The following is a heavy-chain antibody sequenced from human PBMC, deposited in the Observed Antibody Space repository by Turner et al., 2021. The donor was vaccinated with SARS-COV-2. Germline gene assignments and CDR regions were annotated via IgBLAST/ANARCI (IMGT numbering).Heavy chain of an antibody. CDR1: GFTFSNYD. D-gene: IGHD6-13*01. J-gene: IGHJ4*02. V-gene: IGHV3-30*18. CDR2: ISYDGSSK. CDR3: AKDMEQLVPLFDY. Sequence: QVKLVESGGGVVQPGRSLRLPCAASGFTFSNYDIHWVRQAPGKGLEWVAVISYDGSSKYYADSVKGRFTISRDNSKNTLYLQMNSLRAEDTSVYYCAKDMEQLVPLFDYWGQGTLVTVSS.